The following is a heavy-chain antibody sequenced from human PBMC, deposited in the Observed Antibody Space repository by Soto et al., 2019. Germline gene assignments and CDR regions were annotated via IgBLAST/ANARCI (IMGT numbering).Heavy chain of an antibody. CDR3: ARYPARKLRFLEWLPY. D-gene: IGHD3-3*01. Sequence: SETLSLTCTVSGGSVSSGSYYWSWIRQPPGKGLEWIGYIYYSGSTNYNPSLKSRVTISVDTSKNQFSLKLSSVTAADTAVYYCARYPARKLRFLEWLPYWGQGTLVTVLL. V-gene: IGHV4-61*01. CDR2: IYYSGST. CDR1: GGSVSSGSYY. J-gene: IGHJ4*02.